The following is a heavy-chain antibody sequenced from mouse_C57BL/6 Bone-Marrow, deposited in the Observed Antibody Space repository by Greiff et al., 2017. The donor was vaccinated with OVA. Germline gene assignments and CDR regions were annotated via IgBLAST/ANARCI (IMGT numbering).Heavy chain of an antibody. CDR1: GYTFTNYW. D-gene: IGHD1-1*01. CDR3: ARRGGSSLDY. CDR2: IYPGGGYT. V-gene: IGHV1-63*01. Sequence: QVQLQQSGAELVRPGTSVKMSCKASGYTFTNYWIGWAKQRPGHGLEWIGDIYPGGGYTNYNEKFKGKATLTADKSSSTAYMQISSLTSEDSAIYYCARRGGSSLDYWGQGTTLTVSS. J-gene: IGHJ2*01.